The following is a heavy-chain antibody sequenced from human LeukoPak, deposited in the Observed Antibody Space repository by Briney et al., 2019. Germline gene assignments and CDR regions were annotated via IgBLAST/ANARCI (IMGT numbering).Heavy chain of an antibody. CDR2: IAPDGAQK. V-gene: IGHV3-7*05. J-gene: IGHJ6*02. Sequence: GGSLRLSCAASGFTFSYYWMTWVRQAPGKGLEWVANIAPDGAQKYYVDSVTGRFTISRDNAKYSLYLQMNSLRAEDTAVYFCVRGYSFGPYGMDVWGQGTADSVSS. D-gene: IGHD2-15*01. CDR1: GFTFSYYW. CDR3: VRGYSFGPYGMDV.